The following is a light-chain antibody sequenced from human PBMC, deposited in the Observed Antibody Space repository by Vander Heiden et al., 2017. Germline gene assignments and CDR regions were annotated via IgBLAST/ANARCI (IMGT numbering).Light chain of an antibody. CDR1: QSISSY. CDR2: AAS. CDR3: QHIDSTRGIT. V-gene: IGKV1-39*01. J-gene: IGKJ3*01. Sequence: DIQMTQSPSSLSASVGDRVTITCRASQSISSYLNWYQQKPGKAPKLLIYAASSLQIGAPSRFSASGYGTDFTLTISSRQPEDLAPYYCQHIDSTRGITFGPGTKVDIK.